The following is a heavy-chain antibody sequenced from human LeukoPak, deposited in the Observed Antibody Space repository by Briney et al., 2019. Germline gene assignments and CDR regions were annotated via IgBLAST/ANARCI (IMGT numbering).Heavy chain of an antibody. J-gene: IGHJ4*02. V-gene: IGHV3-7*01. CDR1: GFTFSSYW. CDR2: IKQDGSEK. CDR3: ARYGRGYYDFWSGYVTFDY. Sequence: PGGSLRLSCGASGFTFSSYWMSWVRQAPGKGLEWVANIKQDGSEKYYVDSVKGRFTISRDNAKNSLYLQMNSLRAEDTAVYYCARYGRGYYDFWSGYVTFDYWGQGTLVTVSS. D-gene: IGHD3-3*01.